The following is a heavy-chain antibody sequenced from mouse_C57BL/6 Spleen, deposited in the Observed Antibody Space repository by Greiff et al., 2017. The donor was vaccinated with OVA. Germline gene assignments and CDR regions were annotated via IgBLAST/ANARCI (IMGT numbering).Heavy chain of an antibody. CDR3: ARDYGSSYGYFDV. CDR2: IYPGDGDT. D-gene: IGHD1-1*01. J-gene: IGHJ1*03. V-gene: IGHV1-82*01. Sequence: VHLVESGPELVKPGASVKISCKASGYAFSSSWMNWVKQRPGKGLEWIGRIYPGDGDTNYNGKFKGKATLTADKSSSTAYMQLSSLTSEDSAVYFCARDYGSSYGYFDVWGTGTTVTVSS. CDR1: GYAFSSSW.